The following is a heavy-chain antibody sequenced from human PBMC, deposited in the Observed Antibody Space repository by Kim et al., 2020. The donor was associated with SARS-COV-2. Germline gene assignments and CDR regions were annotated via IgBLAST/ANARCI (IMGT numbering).Heavy chain of an antibody. J-gene: IGHJ6*02. CDR1: GFTFSSYG. V-gene: IGHV3-30*18. CDR2: ISYDGSNK. Sequence: GGSLRLSCAASGFTFSSYGMHWVRQAPGKGLEWVAVISYDGSNKYYADSVKGRFTISRDNSKNTLYLQMNSLRAEDTAVYYCAKDQAIGIAVAGYYYYYGMCVWGQGTPVTVSS. D-gene: IGHD6-19*01. CDR3: AKDQAIGIAVAGYYYYYGMCV.